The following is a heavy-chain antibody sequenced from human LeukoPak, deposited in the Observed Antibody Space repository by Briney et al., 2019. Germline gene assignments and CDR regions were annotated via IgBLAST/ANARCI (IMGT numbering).Heavy chain of an antibody. J-gene: IGHJ5*02. CDR2: INQNGSET. CDR3: ARKKYYCDTSTYGWFDP. V-gene: IGHV3-7*01. CDR1: GFTFSTYW. Sequence: PGGSLRLSCAASGFTFSTYWMTWVRQAPGKGLEWVANINQNGSETYYVDSVKGRFTISRDNAKNSLYLQMNSLRVEDTAVYYCARKKYYCDTSTYGWFDPWGQGISVTVSS. D-gene: IGHD3-22*01.